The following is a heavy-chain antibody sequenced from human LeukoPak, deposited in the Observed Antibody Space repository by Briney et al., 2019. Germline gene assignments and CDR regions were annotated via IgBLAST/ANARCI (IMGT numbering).Heavy chain of an antibody. J-gene: IGHJ4*02. CDR2: IYPGDSDT. V-gene: IGHV5-51*01. CDR3: ARSGYYYDSSGYYPSLFDY. Sequence: GESLKISCKGSGYSFTSYWIGWVRQMPGEGLEWMGIIYPGDSDTRYSPSFQGQVTISADKSISTAYLQWSSLKASDTAMYYCARSGYYYDSSGYYPSLFDYWGQGTLVTVSS. D-gene: IGHD3-22*01. CDR1: GYSFTSYW.